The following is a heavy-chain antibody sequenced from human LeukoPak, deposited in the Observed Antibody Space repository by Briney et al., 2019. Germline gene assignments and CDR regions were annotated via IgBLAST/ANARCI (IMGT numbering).Heavy chain of an antibody. CDR2: ISGSGGST. CDR1: GFTFSSYA. D-gene: IGHD7-27*01. CDR3: AKDPSLGWFDP. V-gene: IGHV3-23*01. J-gene: IGHJ5*02. Sequence: TGGSLRLSCAASGFTFSSYAMSWVRQAPGKGLEWVSAISGSGGSTYYTDSVKGRITISRDNSKNTLYLQMNSLRAEDTAVYYCAKDPSLGWFDPWGQGTLVTVSS.